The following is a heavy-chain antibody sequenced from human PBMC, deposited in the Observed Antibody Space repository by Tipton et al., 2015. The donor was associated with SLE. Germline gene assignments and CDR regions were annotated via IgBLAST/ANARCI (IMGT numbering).Heavy chain of an antibody. J-gene: IGHJ4*02. CDR1: GYSFTSYW. Sequence: QPVQSGAEVKKPGESLKISCKGSGYSFTSYWIGWVRQMPGIGLEWMGIIHPDNSDTRYSPSFQGHVTISGDKSINTAYLQWTSLKASDSAIYYCARSRGESMGDFDSWGQGTLVTVSS. CDR2: IHPDNSDT. D-gene: IGHD3-10*01. V-gene: IGHV5-51*03. CDR3: ARSRGESMGDFDS.